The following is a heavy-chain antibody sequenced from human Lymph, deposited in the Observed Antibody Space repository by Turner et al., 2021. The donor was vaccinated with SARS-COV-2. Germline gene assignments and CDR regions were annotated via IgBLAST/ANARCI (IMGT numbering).Heavy chain of an antibody. CDR2: FDPEDGEI. V-gene: IGHV1-24*01. Sequence: QVQLVQSGAEVKKPGASVKVSCKVSGYTLTELSMHWVRQAPGKGLEWMGGFDPEDGEIIYAQKFQGRVTMTEDTSTDTAYMELSSLRSEDTAVHYCATVLCTGSSCYYYGMDVWGQGTTVTVSS. D-gene: IGHD2-15*01. CDR1: GYTLTELS. CDR3: ATVLCTGSSCYYYGMDV. J-gene: IGHJ6*02.